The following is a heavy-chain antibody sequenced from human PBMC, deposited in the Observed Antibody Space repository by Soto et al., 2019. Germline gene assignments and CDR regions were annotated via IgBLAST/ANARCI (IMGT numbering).Heavy chain of an antibody. Sequence: PSVKVSCKSSGYTFTSYGIHWVRQAPGQRLEWMGWINAANGDTKYSPKFQGRVTITRDTSASTAYMELSSLRSEDTAVYYCVRRHVSATGIDWFDPWGQGTLVNVS. V-gene: IGHV1-3*01. D-gene: IGHD6-13*01. J-gene: IGHJ5*02. CDR2: INAANGDT. CDR3: VRRHVSATGIDWFDP. CDR1: GYTFTSYG.